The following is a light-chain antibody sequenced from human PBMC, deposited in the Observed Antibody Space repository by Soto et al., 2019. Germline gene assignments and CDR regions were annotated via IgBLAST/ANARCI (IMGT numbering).Light chain of an antibody. Sequence: QSVLTQPPSASGTPGQRVAISCSGSSSNIGRNTVNWYQQFPGTAPKLLIYRNDQRPSGVPDRFSGSKSGTSASLAISGLQSEDEADYYCAAWDASLDGRVFGGGTKLTVL. CDR3: AAWDASLDGRV. V-gene: IGLV1-44*01. CDR1: SSNIGRNT. J-gene: IGLJ3*02. CDR2: RND.